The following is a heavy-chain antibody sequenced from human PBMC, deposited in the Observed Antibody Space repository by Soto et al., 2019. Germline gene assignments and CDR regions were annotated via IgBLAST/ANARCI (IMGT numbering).Heavy chain of an antibody. Sequence: LRLSRAASGLTVCKYWMTWVRQAPGKGLEWVATIRHDVSEKSTLGSVESRFTISRDNATNSLSLQMNSLRVEDTAVYFCASVPGSPGYHGLDVWGQGTTVTVSS. V-gene: IGHV3-7*03. CDR1: GLTVCKYW. J-gene: IGHJ6*02. CDR2: IRHDVSEK. D-gene: IGHD6-19*01. CDR3: ASVPGSPGYHGLDV.